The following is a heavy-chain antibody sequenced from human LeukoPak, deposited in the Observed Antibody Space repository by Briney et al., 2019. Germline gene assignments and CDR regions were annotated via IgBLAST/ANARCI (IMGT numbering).Heavy chain of an antibody. J-gene: IGHJ4*02. D-gene: IGHD6-13*01. CDR3: ARVGAAPGHFDY. CDR1: GYSFAGYG. V-gene: IGHV1-18*01. CDR2: ISTYSGNT. Sequence: GASVKVSCKASGYSFAGYGISWVRQAPGQGLEWIGWISTYSGNTNYAHKLQGRITVTTETSTSTAYMELRSLRSDDTAVYYCARVGAAPGHFDYWGQGTSSPSPQ.